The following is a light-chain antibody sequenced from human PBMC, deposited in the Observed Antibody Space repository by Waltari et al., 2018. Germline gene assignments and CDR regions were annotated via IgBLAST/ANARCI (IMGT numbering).Light chain of an antibody. CDR2: EVS. J-gene: IGLJ3*02. CDR3: CSYAFSSNWV. V-gene: IGLV2-8*01. Sequence: QSALTQPPSASGSPGQSVTISCTGTSSDVGGYNYVSWYQQHPGKAPKLMIFEVSKRPAGVPDGCPAARAGNTASLTGSGLQAEDEADYYCCSYAFSSNWVFGGGTKLTVL. CDR1: SSDVGGYNY.